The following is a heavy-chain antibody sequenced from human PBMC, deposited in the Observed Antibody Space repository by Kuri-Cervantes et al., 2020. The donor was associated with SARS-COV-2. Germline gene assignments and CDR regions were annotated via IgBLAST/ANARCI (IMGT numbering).Heavy chain of an antibody. CDR3: ASWGRDMTTVTWVDY. Sequence: ASVKVSCKASGYTFTSYYMHWVRQAPGQGLKWMGIINPSGGSTSYAQKFQGRVTMTRDTSTSTVYMELSSLRSEDTAVYYCASWGRDMTTVTWVDYWGQGTLVTVSS. V-gene: IGHV1-46*01. J-gene: IGHJ4*02. D-gene: IGHD4-17*01. CDR1: GYTFTSYY. CDR2: INPSGGST.